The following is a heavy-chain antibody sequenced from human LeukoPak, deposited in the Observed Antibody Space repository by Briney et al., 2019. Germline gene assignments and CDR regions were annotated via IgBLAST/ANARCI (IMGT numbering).Heavy chain of an antibody. V-gene: IGHV3-7*03. Sequence: GGSLRLSCAASGFTFGHYWMTWVRQAPGKGLQWVANIKQDGSEQYYLDSVKGRFIISRDDAKSSMNLQMNRLRAEDTAVYYCARGDLLGLTTGHFDYWGQGTLVTVSS. CDR1: GFTFGHYW. CDR2: IKQDGSEQ. CDR3: ARGDLLGLTTGHFDY. J-gene: IGHJ4*02. D-gene: IGHD4-11*01.